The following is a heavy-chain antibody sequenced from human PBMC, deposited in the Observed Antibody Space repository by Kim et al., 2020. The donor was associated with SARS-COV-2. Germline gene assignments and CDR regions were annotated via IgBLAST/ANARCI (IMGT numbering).Heavy chain of an antibody. Sequence: GGSLRLSCAASTFTLSTYAMAWVRQAPGKGPEWVSGITGSGLSTYYADSVKGRFTISRDNSRNTVNLQMNSLRAVDTAVYYCARYCGEECPMGNDAFDF. CDR1: TFTLSTYA. CDR3: ARYCGEECPMGNDAFDF. CDR2: ITGSGLST. V-gene: IGHV3-23*01. J-gene: IGHJ4*01. D-gene: IGHD2-21*01.